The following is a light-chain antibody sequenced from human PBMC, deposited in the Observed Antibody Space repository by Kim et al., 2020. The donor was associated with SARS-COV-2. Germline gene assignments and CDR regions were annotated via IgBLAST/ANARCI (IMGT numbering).Light chain of an antibody. CDR2: DVT. CDR1: SSDVGGYNY. CDR3: SSYTSSTTLV. V-gene: IGLV2-14*03. Sequence: QSALTQPASVSGSPGQSITISCTGTSSDVGGYNYVSWYQQHPGKAPKLMIYDVTNRPSGVSNRFYGSKSANTASLTISGLQAEDEADYYCSSYTSSTTLVFGTGTKVTVL. J-gene: IGLJ1*01.